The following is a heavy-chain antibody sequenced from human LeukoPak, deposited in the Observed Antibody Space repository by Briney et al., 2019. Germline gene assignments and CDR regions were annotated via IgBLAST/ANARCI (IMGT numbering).Heavy chain of an antibody. CDR3: ARDQGSSSWGGRPTYYMDV. CDR1: GGSISSYY. V-gene: IGHV4-59*01. D-gene: IGHD6-6*01. CDR2: IYYSGST. J-gene: IGHJ6*03. Sequence: PSETLSLTCTVSGGSISSYYWSWIRQPPGKGLEWIGYIYYSGSTNYNPSLKSRVTISVDTSKNQFSLKLSSVTAADTAVYYCARDQGSSSWGGRPTYYMDVWGKGTTVTVSS.